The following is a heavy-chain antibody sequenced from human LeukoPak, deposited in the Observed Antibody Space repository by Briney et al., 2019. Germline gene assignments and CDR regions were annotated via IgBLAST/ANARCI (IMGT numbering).Heavy chain of an antibody. Sequence: GGPLRLSCAASGFTVSSNYMSWVRQAPGKGLEWVSIIYSGGSTFYADSVKGRFTISRDNSKNTLYLQMNSLRAEDTAVYYCARDHGGSYSYWGQGTLVTVSS. CDR3: ARDHGGSYSY. J-gene: IGHJ4*02. CDR1: GFTVSSNY. D-gene: IGHD1-26*01. CDR2: IYSGGST. V-gene: IGHV3-53*01.